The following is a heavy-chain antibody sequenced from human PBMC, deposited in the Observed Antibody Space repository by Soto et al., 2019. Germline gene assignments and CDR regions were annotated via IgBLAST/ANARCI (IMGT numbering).Heavy chain of an antibody. CDR3: ARDGVEAGLYLDN. Sequence: GGSLRLSCAASGFTFRSYWMSWVRQAPGKGLEWVANINQDGSEKYYVDSVKGRFTISRDNAKNSLYLQVNSLRAEDTAVYYCARDGVEAGLYLDNWGQGTLVTVSS. CDR1: GFTFRSYW. J-gene: IGHJ4*02. CDR2: INQDGSEK. V-gene: IGHV3-7*01. D-gene: IGHD6-19*01.